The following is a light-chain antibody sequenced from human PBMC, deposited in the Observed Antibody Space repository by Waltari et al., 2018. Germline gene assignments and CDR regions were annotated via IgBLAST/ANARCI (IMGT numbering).Light chain of an antibody. Sequence: IQMTQSPSTLSASVGDRVTITCRASQSVSTWLAWYQQKPGKAPKLLIYKASNLKSGVPSRFSGSGSGTEFTLTINSLQPDDYATYYCQQYNSYSGGGTFGQGTKVEIK. J-gene: IGKJ1*01. CDR1: QSVSTW. CDR3: QQYNSYSGGGT. V-gene: IGKV1-5*03. CDR2: KAS.